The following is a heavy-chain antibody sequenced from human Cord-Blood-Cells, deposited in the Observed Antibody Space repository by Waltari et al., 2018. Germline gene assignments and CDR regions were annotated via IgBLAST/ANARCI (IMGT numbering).Heavy chain of an antibody. Sequence: QVQLVQSGAEVKKPGASVKVSCTASGYTFTSYYMTWVRQAPGQGLEWMGIINPSGGSTSYAQKFQGRVTMTRDTSTSTVYMELSSLRSEDTAVYYCARALTGDILTGYYDAFDIWGQGTMVTVSS. CDR3: ARALTGDILTGYYDAFDI. CDR2: INPSGGST. J-gene: IGHJ3*02. D-gene: IGHD3-9*01. CDR1: GYTFTSYY. V-gene: IGHV1-46*01.